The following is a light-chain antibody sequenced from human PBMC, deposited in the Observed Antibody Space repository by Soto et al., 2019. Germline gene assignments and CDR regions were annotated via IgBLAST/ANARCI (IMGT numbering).Light chain of an antibody. V-gene: IGLV2-14*01. CDR1: SSDVGGYNY. J-gene: IGLJ1*01. CDR3: SSYTSSSTLYV. Sequence: ALTQPASVSGSPGQSITISCTGTSSDVGGYNYVSWYQQHPGKAPKLMIYEVSNRPSGVSNRFSGSKSGNTASLTISGLQAEDEADYYCSSYTSSSTLYVFGTGTKVTVL. CDR2: EVS.